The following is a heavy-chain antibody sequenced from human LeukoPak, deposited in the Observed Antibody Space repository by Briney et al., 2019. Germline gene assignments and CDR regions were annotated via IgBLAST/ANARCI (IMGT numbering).Heavy chain of an antibody. J-gene: IGHJ4*02. CDR1: GVTFSSDA. CDR3: SRDQAKGEWLRNFDY. CDR2: IIPIFGTA. V-gene: IGHV1-69*06. D-gene: IGHD5-12*01. Sequence: GASLKVSCKASGVTFSSDAVSCVRHAPGQGLEWLGGIIPIFGTANYAQKFQGRVTITADKSTSTAYMELSSLRSEDTAVYYCSRDQAKGEWLRNFDYWGQGTLVTVSS.